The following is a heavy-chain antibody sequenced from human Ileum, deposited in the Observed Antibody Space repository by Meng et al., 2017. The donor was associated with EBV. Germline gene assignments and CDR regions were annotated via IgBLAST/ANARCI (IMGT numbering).Heavy chain of an antibody. D-gene: IGHD4-23*01. CDR2: IDQSGYT. Sequence: QWRLQQWGTGLLKPSETLSLTCAVYGGSFNDYYWTWPRQPPGKGLEWIGEIDQSGYTKFNPSLSSRATISRDTSNNQFSLRLNSVTAADTALYYCARYGRCNGNSFYCFDPWGQGTLVTVSS. J-gene: IGHJ5*02. CDR1: GGSFNDYY. V-gene: IGHV4-34*01. CDR3: ARYGRCNGNSFYCFDP.